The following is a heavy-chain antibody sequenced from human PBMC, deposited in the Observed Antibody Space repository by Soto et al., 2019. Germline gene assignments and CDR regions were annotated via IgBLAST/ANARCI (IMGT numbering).Heavy chain of an antibody. Sequence: QAQLVQSGAEVKKPGASVKVSCRASGYTFNNYGFSWVRRAPGQGLEWMGWISSCNANTNYAQRFQGRVTMTTDMSTSTAYMELRSLTSDDTGVYYCARAVAEAGTFYYGMDVWGQGTTVTVSS. J-gene: IGHJ6*02. CDR3: ARAVAEAGTFYYGMDV. V-gene: IGHV1-18*01. D-gene: IGHD6-19*01. CDR1: GYTFNNYG. CDR2: ISSCNANT.